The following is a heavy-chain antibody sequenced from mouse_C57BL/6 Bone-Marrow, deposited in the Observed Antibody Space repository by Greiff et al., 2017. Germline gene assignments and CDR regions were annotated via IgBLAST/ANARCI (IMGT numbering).Heavy chain of an antibody. CDR1: GYTFTSYD. CDR2: IYPRDGST. Sequence: QVQLKESGPELVKPGASVKLSCKASGYTFTSYDINWVKQRPGQGLEWIGWIYPRDGSTKYNEKFKGKATLTVDTSSSTAYMELHSLTSEDSAVYCCARHYSNYLDWFAYWGQGTLVTVSA. J-gene: IGHJ3*01. V-gene: IGHV1-85*01. CDR3: ARHYSNYLDWFAY. D-gene: IGHD2-5*01.